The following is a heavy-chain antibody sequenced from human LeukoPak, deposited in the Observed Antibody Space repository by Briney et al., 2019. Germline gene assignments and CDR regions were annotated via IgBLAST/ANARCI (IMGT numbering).Heavy chain of an antibody. CDR3: ASDGRYSSGLPDY. J-gene: IGHJ4*02. CDR1: GGTFSSYA. Sequence: SVKVSCKASGGTFSSYAISWVRQAPGQGLEWMGRIIPILGIANYAQKFQGRVTITADKSTSTAYMELSSLRSEDTAVYYCASDGRYSSGLPDYWGQGTLVTVSS. D-gene: IGHD6-19*01. V-gene: IGHV1-69*04. CDR2: IIPILGIA.